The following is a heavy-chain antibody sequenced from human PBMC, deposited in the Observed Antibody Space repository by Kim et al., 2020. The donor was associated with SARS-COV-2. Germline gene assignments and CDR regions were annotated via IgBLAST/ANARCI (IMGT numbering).Heavy chain of an antibody. CDR3: ARGRGAGD. J-gene: IGHJ4*02. D-gene: IGHD1-26*01. V-gene: IGHV3-7*03. CDR2: SET. Sequence: SETSFVDSVKGRFTISRDNAKNSLFLQMSSLRAEDTAVYYCARGRGAGDWGQGTLVTVSS.